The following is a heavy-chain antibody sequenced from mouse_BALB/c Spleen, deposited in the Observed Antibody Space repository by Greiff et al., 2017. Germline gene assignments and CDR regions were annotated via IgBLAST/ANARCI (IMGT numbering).Heavy chain of an antibody. CDR2: ISSGSSTI. Sequence: EVKLMESGGGLVQPGGSRKLSCAASGFTFSSFGMHWVRQAPEKGLEWVAYISSGSSTIYYADTVKGRFTISRDNPKNTLFLQMTSLRSEDTAMYYCARPQLGRGYAMDYWGQGTSVTVSS. J-gene: IGHJ4*01. CDR3: ARPQLGRGYAMDY. V-gene: IGHV5-17*02. D-gene: IGHD4-1*02. CDR1: GFTFSSFG.